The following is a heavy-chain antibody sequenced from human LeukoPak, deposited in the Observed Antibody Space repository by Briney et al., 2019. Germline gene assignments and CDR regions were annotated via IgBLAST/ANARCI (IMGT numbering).Heavy chain of an antibody. CDR1: GFTFSSYA. CDR3: AKGKPSSLWPPFDD. D-gene: IGHD5-18*01. CDR2: ISYDGSNK. J-gene: IGHJ4*02. Sequence: GGSLRLSCAASGFTFSSYAMHWVRQAPGKGLEWVAVISYDGSNKYYADSVKGRFTISRDNSKNTLYLQMNSLRAEDTAMYYCAKGKPSSLWPPFDDWGQGTLVTVSS. V-gene: IGHV3-30-3*01.